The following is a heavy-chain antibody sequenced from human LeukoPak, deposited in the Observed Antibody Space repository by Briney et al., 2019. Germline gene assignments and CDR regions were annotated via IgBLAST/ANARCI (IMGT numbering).Heavy chain of an antibody. J-gene: IGHJ5*02. CDR3: ARGRRTIFGVVILFDP. V-gene: IGHV4-30-2*01. Sequence: SQTLSLTCTVSGGSISSGGYYWSWIRQPPGKGLEWIEEINHSGSTNYNPSLKSRVTISVDTSKNQFSLKLSSVTAADTAVYYCARGRRTIFGVVILFDPWGQGTLVTVSS. CDR2: INHSGST. D-gene: IGHD3-3*01. CDR1: GGSISSGGYY.